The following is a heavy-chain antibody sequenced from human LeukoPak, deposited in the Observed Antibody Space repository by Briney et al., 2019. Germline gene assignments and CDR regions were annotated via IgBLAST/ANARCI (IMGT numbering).Heavy chain of an antibody. D-gene: IGHD3-9*01. Sequence: ASVKVSCKASGYTFTGYYMHWVRQAPGQGLEWMGWINPNSGGTNYAQKFQGRVTMARDTSISTAYMELSRLRSDDTAVYYCAREEAYDILTGYHPFDYWGQGTLVTVSS. V-gene: IGHV1-2*02. CDR1: GYTFTGYY. CDR3: AREEAYDILTGYHPFDY. J-gene: IGHJ4*02. CDR2: INPNSGGT.